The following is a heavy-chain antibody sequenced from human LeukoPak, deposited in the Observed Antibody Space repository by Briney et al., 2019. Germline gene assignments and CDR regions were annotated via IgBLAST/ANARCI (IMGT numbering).Heavy chain of an antibody. CDR3: TTTHDFWSGYIDY. V-gene: IGHV3-15*01. CDR2: IKSKTDGGTT. Sequence: GGSLRLSCAASGFTFSDYTMNWVRQAPGKGLEWVGRIKSKTDGGTTDYAAPVKGRFTISRDDSKNTLYLQMNSLKTEDTAVYYCTTTHDFWSGYIDYWGQGTLVTVSS. CDR1: GFTFSDYT. D-gene: IGHD3-3*01. J-gene: IGHJ4*02.